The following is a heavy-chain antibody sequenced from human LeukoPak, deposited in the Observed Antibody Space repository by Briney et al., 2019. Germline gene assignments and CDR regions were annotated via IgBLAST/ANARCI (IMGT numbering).Heavy chain of an antibody. J-gene: IGHJ6*03. D-gene: IGHD3-10*01. V-gene: IGHV4-34*01. CDR2: INHSGST. CDR1: GGSFSGYC. Sequence: SETLSLTCAVYGGSFSGYCWSWIRQPPGKGLEWIGEINHSGSTNYNPSLKSRVTISVDTSKNQFSLKLSSVTAADTAVYYCARVGGSGSYYNRYYYYMDVWGKGTTVTVSS. CDR3: ARVGGSGSYYNRYYYYMDV.